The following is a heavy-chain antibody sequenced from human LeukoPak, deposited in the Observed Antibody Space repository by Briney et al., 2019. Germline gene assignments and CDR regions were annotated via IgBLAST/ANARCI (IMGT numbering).Heavy chain of an antibody. CDR1: GFTFSSYS. J-gene: IGHJ6*02. Sequence: PGGSLRLSCAASGFTFSSYSMNWVRQAPGKGLEWVSSISSSSGFIYYADSVRGRFTISRDNAKNSLFLQMNSLRAEDTAVYHCSRTDCSITNCPVAMDVWGQGTTVTVSS. D-gene: IGHD2-2*01. CDR2: ISSSSGFI. V-gene: IGHV3-21*01. CDR3: SRTDCSITNCPVAMDV.